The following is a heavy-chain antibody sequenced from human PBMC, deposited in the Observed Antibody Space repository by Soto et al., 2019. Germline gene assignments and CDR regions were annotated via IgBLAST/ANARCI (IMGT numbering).Heavy chain of an antibody. CDR1: GGTFSSYA. D-gene: IGHD2-2*01. J-gene: IGHJ6*02. CDR3: AREEGDIVVVPAAPGYYYYYGMDV. CDR2: IIPICGTA. Sequence: SVKVYCKASGGTFSSYAISWVRQAPGQGLEWMGGIIPICGTANYAQKFQGRVTITADKSTSTAYMELSSLRSEDTAVYYCAREEGDIVVVPAAPGYYYYYGMDVWGQGTTVTVSS. V-gene: IGHV1-69*06.